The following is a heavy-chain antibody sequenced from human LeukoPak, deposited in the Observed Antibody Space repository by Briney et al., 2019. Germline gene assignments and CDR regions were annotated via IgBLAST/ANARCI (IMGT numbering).Heavy chain of an antibody. J-gene: IGHJ4*02. CDR1: GYTFTSYD. D-gene: IGHD3-22*01. CDR3: ARIYDSSGYYSYYFDY. CDR2: MNPNSGNT. V-gene: IGHV1-8*01. Sequence: ASVKVSCKASGYTFTSYDINWVRQATGQGLEWMGWMNPNSGNTGYAQKFQGRVTITADESTSTAYMELSSLRSEDTAVYYCARIYDSSGYYSYYFDYWGQGTLVTVSS.